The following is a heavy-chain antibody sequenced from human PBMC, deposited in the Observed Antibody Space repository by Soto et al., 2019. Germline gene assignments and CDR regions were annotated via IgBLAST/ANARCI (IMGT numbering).Heavy chain of an antibody. J-gene: IGHJ4*02. CDR1: GGSISSGGYY. D-gene: IGHD3-3*01. CDR3: ARVSVSSVYFYY. Sequence: QVQLQESGPGLVKPSQTLSLTCTVSGGSISSGGYYWSWIRQHPGKGLEWIGYIYYSGSTYYNPSLKSRVTISVATSKYQFSLKLSSMTAADTAVFYCARVSVSSVYFYYWGQGPLVTVSS. CDR2: IYYSGST. V-gene: IGHV4-31*03.